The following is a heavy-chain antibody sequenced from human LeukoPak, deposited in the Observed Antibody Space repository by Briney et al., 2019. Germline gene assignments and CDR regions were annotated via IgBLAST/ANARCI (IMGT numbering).Heavy chain of an antibody. CDR2: IKQDGSEK. CDR1: GFTFSRYW. J-gene: IGHJ5*02. V-gene: IGHV3-7*01. Sequence: PGGSLRLSCAASGFTFSRYWMHWVRQAPGKGLEWVANIKQDGSEKYYVDSVKGRFTISRDNAKNSLYLQMNSLRAEDTAVYYCASRGRVPAAPGNWFDPWGQGTLVTVSS. D-gene: IGHD2-2*01. CDR3: ASRGRVPAAPGNWFDP.